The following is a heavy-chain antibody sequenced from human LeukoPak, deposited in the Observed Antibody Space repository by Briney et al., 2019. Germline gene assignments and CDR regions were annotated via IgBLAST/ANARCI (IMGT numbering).Heavy chain of an antibody. V-gene: IGHV3-23*01. CDR3: ARDAGSTALSRTTY. CDR1: GFTFRSYA. J-gene: IGHJ4*02. Sequence: QPGGSLRLSCAASGFTFRSYAMTWVRQAPGKGLEWVSAISGSGDRTYYADSVRGRFTISRDNSKNTLYLQMNSLTAEDTAVYYCARDAGSTALSRTTYWGQGTLVTVSS. D-gene: IGHD1-14*01. CDR2: ISGSGDRT.